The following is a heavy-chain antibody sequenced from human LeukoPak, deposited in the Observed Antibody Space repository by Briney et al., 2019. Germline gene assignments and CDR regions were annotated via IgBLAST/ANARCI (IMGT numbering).Heavy chain of an antibody. Sequence: ASVKVSCKASGYTFTSYGISWVRQAPGQGLEWMGWISAYNGNTNYAQKLQGRVTMTTDTSTSTAYMELRSLRSDDTAVYYCARDLGPYCSGGSCYRDFDYWGQGTLVTVSS. CDR3: ARDLGPYCSGGSCYRDFDY. J-gene: IGHJ4*02. V-gene: IGHV1-18*01. CDR1: GYTFTSYG. CDR2: ISAYNGNT. D-gene: IGHD2-15*01.